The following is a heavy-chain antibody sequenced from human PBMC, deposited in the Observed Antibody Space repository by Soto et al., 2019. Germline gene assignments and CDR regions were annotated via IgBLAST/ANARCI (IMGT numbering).Heavy chain of an antibody. D-gene: IGHD4-17*01. CDR1: GYTFTSYD. V-gene: IGHV1-8*01. J-gene: IGHJ4*02. CDR3: ARLRRPWYYFDY. Sequence: QVQLVQSGAEVKKPGASVKVSCKASGYTFTSYDINWVRQATGQGLEWMGWMNPNSGNTGYAQKFQGRVTMTRNTSISTAYMELSSLRSEDTGVYYCARLRRPWYYFDYWGQGTLVTVSS. CDR2: MNPNSGNT.